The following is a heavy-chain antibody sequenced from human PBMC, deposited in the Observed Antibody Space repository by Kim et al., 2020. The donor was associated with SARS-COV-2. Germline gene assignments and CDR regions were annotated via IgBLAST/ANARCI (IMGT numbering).Heavy chain of an antibody. J-gene: IGHJ6*02. CDR2: IIPIFGTA. V-gene: IGHV1-69*13. CDR3: ARDRGGSYDILTGYYYYYGMDV. D-gene: IGHD3-9*01. CDR1: GGTFSSYA. Sequence: SVKVSCKASGGTFSSYAISWVRQAPGQGLEWMGGIIPIFGTANYAQKFQGRVTITADESTSTAYMELSSLRSEDTAVYYCARDRGGSYDILTGYYYYYGMDVWGQGTTVTVSS.